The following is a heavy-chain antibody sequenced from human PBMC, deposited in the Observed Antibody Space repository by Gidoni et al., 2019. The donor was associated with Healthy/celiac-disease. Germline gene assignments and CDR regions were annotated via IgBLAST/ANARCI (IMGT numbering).Heavy chain of an antibody. J-gene: IGHJ4*02. CDR3: AKGSVAGPGDYFDY. V-gene: IGHV3-43*01. D-gene: IGHD6-19*01. Sequence: EVQLVESGGVVVQPGGSLRLSCAASGFTFDDYTMHWVRQAPGKGLEWVSLISWDGGSTYYADSVKGRFTISRDNSKNSLYLQMNSLRTEDTALYYCAKGSVAGPGDYFDYWGQGTLVTVSS. CDR1: GFTFDDYT. CDR2: ISWDGGST.